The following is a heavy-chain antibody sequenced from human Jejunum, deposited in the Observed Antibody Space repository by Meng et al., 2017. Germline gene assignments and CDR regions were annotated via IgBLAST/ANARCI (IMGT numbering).Heavy chain of an antibody. Sequence: GGSLRLSCAASGFTFSSFVMTWVRQAPGKGLEWVSSILGNGATTFSADSVKGRFTLSRDNSNNRVYLQMNSLRTNDTAVYYCAHTDCSGRGCDRDFETWGQGTLVTVSS. CDR1: GFTFSSFV. CDR3: AHTDCSGRGCDRDFET. D-gene: IGHD2-8*02. J-gene: IGHJ5*01. CDR2: ILGNGATT. V-gene: IGHV3-23*01.